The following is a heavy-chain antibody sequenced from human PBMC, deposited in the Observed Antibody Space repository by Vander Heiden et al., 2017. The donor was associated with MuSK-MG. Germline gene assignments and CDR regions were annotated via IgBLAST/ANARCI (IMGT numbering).Heavy chain of an antibody. D-gene: IGHD4-4*01. CDR1: GFTFRNYG. Sequence: QVQLVESGGGVVQPGRSLRLSCAASGFTFRNYGMHWVRQAPGKGLEWVAVIWYDGSNKYYADSVKGRFTISRDSSKNTLYLQMNRLRAEDTAVYYCAREKDYTPDYWGQGTLVTVSS. J-gene: IGHJ4*02. CDR3: AREKDYTPDY. V-gene: IGHV3-33*01. CDR2: IWYDGSNK.